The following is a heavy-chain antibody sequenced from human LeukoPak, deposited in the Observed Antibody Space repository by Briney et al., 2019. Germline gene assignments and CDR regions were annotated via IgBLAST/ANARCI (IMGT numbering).Heavy chain of an antibody. J-gene: IGHJ4*02. CDR3: ARGDGYTVDY. CDR2: IYYSGST. Sequence: PSETLSLTCTVSGGSINSGGYYWSWIRQHPEKGLEWIGYIYYSGSTYHNPSLKSRVAISVDTSKNQFSLNLNSVTAADTAVYYCARGDGYTVDYWGQGTLVTVSS. V-gene: IGHV4-31*03. CDR1: GGSINSGGYY. D-gene: IGHD5-24*01.